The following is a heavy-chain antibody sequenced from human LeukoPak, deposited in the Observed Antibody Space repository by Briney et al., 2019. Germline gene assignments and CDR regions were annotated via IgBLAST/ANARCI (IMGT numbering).Heavy chain of an antibody. CDR1: GFIFSSYW. V-gene: IGHV3-7*01. CDR2: IKQDGSEK. CDR3: ARDFYGTMDV. J-gene: IGHJ6*02. D-gene: IGHD3-16*01. Sequence: PGGSLRLSCEASGFIFSSYWMSWVRQAPGKGLEWVANIKQDGSEKYYVDSVKGRFTISRDNAKNSLYLQMNSLRAEDTAVYYCARDFYGTMDVWGQGTTVTVS.